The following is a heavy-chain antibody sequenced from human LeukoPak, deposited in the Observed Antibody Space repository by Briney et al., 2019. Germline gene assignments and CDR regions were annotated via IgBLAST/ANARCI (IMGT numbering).Heavy chain of an antibody. CDR2: ISGSGGST. D-gene: IGHD3-9*01. CDR3: AKGNFDWLFHFDY. Sequence: GGSLRLSCAASGFTFSSYATSWVRQAPGKGLEWVSAISGSGGSTYYADSVKGRFTISRDNSKNTLYLQMNSLRAEDTAVYYCAKGNFDWLFHFDYWGQGTLVTVSS. J-gene: IGHJ4*02. V-gene: IGHV3-23*01. CDR1: GFTFSSYA.